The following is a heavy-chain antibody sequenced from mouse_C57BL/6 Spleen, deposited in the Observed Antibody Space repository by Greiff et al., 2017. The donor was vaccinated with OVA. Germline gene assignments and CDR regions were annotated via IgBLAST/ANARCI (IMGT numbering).Heavy chain of an antibody. D-gene: IGHD1-1*01. CDR2: IDPEDGEN. Sequence: EVQLQQSGAELVKPGASVKLSCTASGFNIKDYYMHWVKQRTEQGLEWIGRIDPEDGENKYAPKFQGKATITADTSSNTAYLQLSSLTSEDTAVYYCAYYGSSPLFDYWGQGTTLTVSS. CDR3: AYYGSSPLFDY. CDR1: GFNIKDYY. J-gene: IGHJ2*01. V-gene: IGHV14-2*01.